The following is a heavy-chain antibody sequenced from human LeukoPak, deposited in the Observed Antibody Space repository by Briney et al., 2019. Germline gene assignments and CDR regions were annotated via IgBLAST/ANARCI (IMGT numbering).Heavy chain of an antibody. CDR2: ISSSGTTI. Sequence: GGSLRLSCAASGFTFSIYEMNWVRQAPGKGLEWVSFISSSGTTIYYADSVKGRFTISRDNAKNSLYLQMNSLRAEDTAVYYCAELGITMIGGVWGKGTTVTISS. J-gene: IGHJ6*04. CDR1: GFTFSIYE. D-gene: IGHD3-10*02. V-gene: IGHV3-48*03. CDR3: AELGITMIGGV.